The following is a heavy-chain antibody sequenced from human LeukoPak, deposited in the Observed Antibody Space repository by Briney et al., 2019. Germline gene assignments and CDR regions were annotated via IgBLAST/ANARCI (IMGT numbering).Heavy chain of an antibody. V-gene: IGHV1-69*13. CDR3: ARVLVPSFSAARVGNWFDP. J-gene: IGHJ5*02. CDR1: GYTFTGYY. CDR2: IIPIFGTA. D-gene: IGHD6-6*01. Sequence: SVKVSCKASGYTFTGYYMHWVRQAPGQGLEWMGGIIPIFGTANYAQKFQGRVTITADESTSTAYMELSSLRSEDTAVYYCARVLVPSFSAARVGNWFDPWGQGTLVTVSS.